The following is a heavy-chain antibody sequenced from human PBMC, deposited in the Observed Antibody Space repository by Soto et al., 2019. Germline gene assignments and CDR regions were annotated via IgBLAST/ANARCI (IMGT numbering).Heavy chain of an antibody. CDR3: ARADYYDSSGYDYGGFHWFDP. Sequence: SVKVSCKASGGTFSSYAISWVRQAPGQGLEWMGGIIPIFGTANYAQKFQGRVTITADESTSTAYMELSSLRSEDTAVYYCARADYYDSSGYDYGGFHWFDPWSQGTMVTVSS. J-gene: IGHJ5*01. CDR1: GGTFSSYA. D-gene: IGHD3-22*01. V-gene: IGHV1-69*13. CDR2: IIPIFGTA.